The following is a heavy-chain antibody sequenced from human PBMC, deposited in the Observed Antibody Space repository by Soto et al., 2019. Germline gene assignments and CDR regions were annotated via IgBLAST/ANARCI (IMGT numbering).Heavy chain of an antibody. Sequence: EVRLLESGGGLVQPGGSLRLSCAASEFAFSNHAMSWVRQAPGKGLEWISGISGSGRSTFYADSVKGRLTISRDNSKNTLYLQLKSLRADDTAVCYCARDDAPVGPSNFDYWGQGTLVTVSS. CDR3: ARDDAPVGPSNFDY. J-gene: IGHJ4*02. CDR1: EFAFSNHA. V-gene: IGHV3-23*01. CDR2: ISGSGRST. D-gene: IGHD2-2*01.